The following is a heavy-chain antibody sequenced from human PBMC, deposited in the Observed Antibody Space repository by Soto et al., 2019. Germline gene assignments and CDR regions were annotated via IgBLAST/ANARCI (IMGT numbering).Heavy chain of an antibody. D-gene: IGHD3-22*01. CDR2: IIPVFGTP. V-gene: IGHV1-69*12. Sequence: QVQLVQSGAEVKKPGSSVKVSCKASGGSLSNYGISWVRQAPGQGLEWMGAIIPVFGTPNYAQKFQDRVTFAADESPTTVYMEVRSLASEDTAVYYCARGDATKIVVTTYYAMDVWGQGTTVTVSS. CDR3: ARGDATKIVVTTYYAMDV. J-gene: IGHJ6*01. CDR1: GGSLSNYG.